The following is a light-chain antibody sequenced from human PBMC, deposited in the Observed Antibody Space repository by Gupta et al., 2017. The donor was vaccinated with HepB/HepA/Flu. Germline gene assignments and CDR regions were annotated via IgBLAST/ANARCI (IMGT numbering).Light chain of an antibody. CDR3: QQYYRTPRT. CDR1: QSVLHSSNNKNY. CDR2: WAS. Sequence: DSVMTQSPDSLAVSLGERATINCKSSQSVLHSSNNKNYLAWYQQKPGQPPKLLISWASTRESGVPDRFSGSGSGTDFTLTISSLQAEDVAVYYCQQYYRTPRTFGQGTKVEIK. V-gene: IGKV4-1*01. J-gene: IGKJ1*01.